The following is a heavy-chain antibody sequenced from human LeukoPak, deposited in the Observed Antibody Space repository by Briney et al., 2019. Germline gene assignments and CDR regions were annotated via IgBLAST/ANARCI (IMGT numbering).Heavy chain of an antibody. J-gene: IGHJ6*03. D-gene: IGHD3-3*01. CDR2: IKQDGSEK. CDR3: ARVRIGSGCYDFWSTETYYYYYRDV. V-gene: IGHV3-7*01. Sequence: GGSLRLSCAASGFTFSSYWMSWVRQAPGKGLERVAKIKQDGSEKYYVDSVKGRFTISRDNAKNSLYLQMNSLRDEDTAVYYCARVRIGSGCYDFWSTETYYYYYRDVWGKGTRVTVSS. CDR1: GFTFSSYW.